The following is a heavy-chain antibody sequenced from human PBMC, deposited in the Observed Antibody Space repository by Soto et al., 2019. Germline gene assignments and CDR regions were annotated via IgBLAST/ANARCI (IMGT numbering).Heavy chain of an antibody. CDR1: GFTFSSYS. Sequence: GSLRLSCAASGFTFSSYSMNWVRQAPGKGLEWVSYISSSSSTIYYADSVKGRFTISRDNAKNSLYLQMNSLRAEDTAIYYCVRGDNWSDEASDYWGQGTLVTVSS. CDR2: ISSSSSTI. V-gene: IGHV3-48*01. CDR3: VRGDNWSDEASDY. J-gene: IGHJ4*02. D-gene: IGHD1-1*01.